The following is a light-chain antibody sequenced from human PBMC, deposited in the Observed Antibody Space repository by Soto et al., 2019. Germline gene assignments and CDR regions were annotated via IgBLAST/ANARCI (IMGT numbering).Light chain of an antibody. CDR3: QQYYRSPET. V-gene: IGKV3-20*01. CDR1: QSVGSDY. J-gene: IGKJ1*01. Sequence: DIVMTQSPATLSVSPGERATLSCRASQSVGSDYVAWYQHKPGQAPRLLIFEGSRRTTGVPDRFSGGGSGTDFTLTISRLEPEDFAVYHCQQYYRSPETFGQGTKVDIK. CDR2: EGS.